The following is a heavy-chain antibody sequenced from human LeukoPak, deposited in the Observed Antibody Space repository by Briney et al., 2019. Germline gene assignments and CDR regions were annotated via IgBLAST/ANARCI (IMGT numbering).Heavy chain of an antibody. CDR2: IGTAGDP. D-gene: IGHD2-2*02. CDR1: GFTFSSYD. Sequence: GGSLRLSCAASGFTFSSYDMHWVRQATGKGLEWVSAIGTAGDPYNPGSVKGRFTISRDDAKNSFYLQMNSLRAGDTAVYYCANIQYTDDYWGQGTLVTVSS. J-gene: IGHJ4*02. CDR3: ANIQYTDDY. V-gene: IGHV3-13*05.